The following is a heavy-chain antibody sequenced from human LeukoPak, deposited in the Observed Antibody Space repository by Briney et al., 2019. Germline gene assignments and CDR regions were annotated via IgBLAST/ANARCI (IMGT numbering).Heavy chain of an antibody. Sequence: SETLSLTCTVSGYSISSGYYWGWIRQPPGKGLEWIGSIYHSGSTNYNPSLKSRVTISVDTSKNQFSLKLSSVTAADTAVYYCARAKRSDYYYYYYMDVWGKGTTVTVSS. V-gene: IGHV4-38-2*02. J-gene: IGHJ6*03. CDR3: ARAKRSDYYYYYYMDV. CDR2: IYHSGST. CDR1: GYSISSGYY.